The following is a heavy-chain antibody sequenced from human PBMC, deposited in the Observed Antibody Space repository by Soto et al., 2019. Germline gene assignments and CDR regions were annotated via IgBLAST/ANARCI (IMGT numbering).Heavy chain of an antibody. Sequence: GXSGKVSCKASGYPFTGYYMHWVRQAPGQGLEWMGWINPNSGGTNYAQKFQGRVTMTRDTSISTAYMELSRLRSDDTAVYYCARAQLRFLEWLLVPYYYYGMDVWGQGTTVTVSS. CDR1: GYPFTGYY. J-gene: IGHJ6*02. V-gene: IGHV1-2*02. D-gene: IGHD3-3*01. CDR3: ARAQLRFLEWLLVPYYYYGMDV. CDR2: INPNSGGT.